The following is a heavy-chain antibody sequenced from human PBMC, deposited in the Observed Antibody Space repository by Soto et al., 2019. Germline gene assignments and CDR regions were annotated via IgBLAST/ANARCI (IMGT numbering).Heavy chain of an antibody. CDR2: IVPFFKGI. J-gene: IGHJ6*02. CDR3: ARDVSVNYYDGTYYYYAMDV. CDR1: GGTFSSHS. Sequence: SVKASCKASGGTFSSHSINWVRQAPGQGLEWMGGIVPFFKGIHYAQKFQGRVTITADDSTSTAYMDLSNLRSEDTAVYYCARDVSVNYYDGTYYYYAMDVWGQGTTVTVSS. V-gene: IGHV1-69*13. D-gene: IGHD3-16*01.